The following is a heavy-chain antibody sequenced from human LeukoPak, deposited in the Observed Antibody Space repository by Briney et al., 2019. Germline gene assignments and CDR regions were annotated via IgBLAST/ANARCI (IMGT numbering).Heavy chain of an antibody. CDR1: GGSISSGGYA. D-gene: IGHD3-10*01. J-gene: IGHJ3*02. Sequence: PSEALSLTCAVSGGSISSGGYAWSWIRQPPGKGLEWIGYIYYSGSTYDNASLKSRVTISADTSTKPFSLKRSSVTAPDTAVYYSARHDHLLWFGIRAHDFDIWGQGTMVTVSS. CDR2: IYYSGST. CDR3: ARHDHLLWFGIRAHDFDI. V-gene: IGHV4-30-4*07.